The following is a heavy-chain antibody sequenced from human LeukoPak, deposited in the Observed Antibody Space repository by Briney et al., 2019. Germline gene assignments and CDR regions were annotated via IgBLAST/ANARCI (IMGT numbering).Heavy chain of an antibody. Sequence: ASVRVSCEASGYTFTSYGISWGRQAPGQGLEWMGWISAYNGNTNYAQKLQGRVTMTTDTSTSTAYMELSSLRSEDTAVYYCASCSGGSCYSGDTWFDPWGQGTLVTVSS. CDR2: ISAYNGNT. D-gene: IGHD2-15*01. J-gene: IGHJ5*02. CDR1: GYTFTSYG. V-gene: IGHV1-18*04. CDR3: ASCSGGSCYSGDTWFDP.